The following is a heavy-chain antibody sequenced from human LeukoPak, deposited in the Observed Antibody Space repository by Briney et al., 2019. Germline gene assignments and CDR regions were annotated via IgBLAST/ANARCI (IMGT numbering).Heavy chain of an antibody. CDR1: GFTFSSYG. V-gene: IGHV3-30*18. J-gene: IGHJ4*02. CDR3: AKDGGGYCSGGSCYPGRLDY. D-gene: IGHD2-15*01. CDR2: ISSDGSDK. Sequence: GRSLRLSCAASGFTFSSYGMHWVRQAPGKGLECVAVISSDGSDKYYADSVKGRFTISRDNSKNTLYLQMNSLRAEDTAVYCCAKDGGGYCSGGSCYPGRLDYWGQGTLVTVSS.